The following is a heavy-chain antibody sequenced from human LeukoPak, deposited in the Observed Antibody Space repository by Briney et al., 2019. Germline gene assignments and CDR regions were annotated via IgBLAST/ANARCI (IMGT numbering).Heavy chain of an antibody. J-gene: IGHJ4*02. CDR3: ARDGYGDYTFDY. CDR2: ISGSSSTI. D-gene: IGHD4-17*01. V-gene: IGHV3-48*02. Sequence: PGGSLRLYCAASGFTFSSYSMNWVRQASGKGLEWVSYISGSSSTIYYADSVRGRFTISRDSAKNSLYLQMNSLRDEDTAVYYCARDGYGDYTFDYWGRGTLVTVSS. CDR1: GFTFSSYS.